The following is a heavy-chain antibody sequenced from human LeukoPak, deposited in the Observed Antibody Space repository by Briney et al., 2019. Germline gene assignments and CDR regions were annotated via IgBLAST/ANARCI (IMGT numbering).Heavy chain of an antibody. J-gene: IGHJ6*03. CDR1: GGSFSNYY. D-gene: IGHD3-10*01. Sequence: PSETLSLTCAVYGGSFSNYYCSWIRQSPGKGLEWIGEINHIGSVNYNPSLKSRVTISVDTSKNQFSLKLSSVTAADTAVYYCARVRYGSGSLYYYYYYMDVWGKGTTVTISS. V-gene: IGHV4-34*01. CDR2: INHIGSV. CDR3: ARVRYGSGSLYYYYYYMDV.